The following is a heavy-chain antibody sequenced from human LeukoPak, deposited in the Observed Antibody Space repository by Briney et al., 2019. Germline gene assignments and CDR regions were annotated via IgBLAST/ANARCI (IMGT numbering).Heavy chain of an antibody. CDR2: IYHSGST. V-gene: IGHV4-30-2*01. CDR1: GGSISSGGYS. Sequence: PSETLSLTCAVSGGSISSGGYSWSWIRQPPGKGLEWIGYIYHSGSTYYNPSLKSRVTISVDTSKNQFSLKLSSVTAADTAVYYYARGGGDSSGWPLFDYWGQGTLVTVSS. CDR3: ARGGGDSSGWPLFDY. D-gene: IGHD6-19*01. J-gene: IGHJ4*02.